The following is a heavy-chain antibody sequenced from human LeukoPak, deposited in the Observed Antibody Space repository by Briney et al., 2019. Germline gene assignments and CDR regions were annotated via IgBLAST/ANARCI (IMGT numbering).Heavy chain of an antibody. V-gene: IGHV4-34*01. D-gene: IGHD3-22*01. J-gene: IGHJ4*02. CDR3: AREQYYYDSSGYPFDY. Sequence: SGTLSLTCTVSGGSISSYYWSWIRQPPGKGLEWIGEINHSGSTNYNPSLKSRVTISVDTSKNQFSLKLSSVTAADTAVYYCAREQYYYDSSGYPFDYWGQGTLVTVSS. CDR2: INHSGST. CDR1: GGSISSYY.